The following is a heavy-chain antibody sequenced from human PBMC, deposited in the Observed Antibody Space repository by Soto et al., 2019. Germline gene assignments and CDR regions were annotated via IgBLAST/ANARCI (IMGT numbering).Heavy chain of an antibody. D-gene: IGHD3-10*01. V-gene: IGHV4-31*03. CDR2: IHYSGGT. J-gene: IGHJ4*02. CDR3: ARDPRFGEMWTWYFDY. Sequence: SETLSLTCTVSGGSISSGGYYWSWIRQHPGKGLEWIGYIHYSGGTYYNPSLKSRVTISVDTSKNQFSLKLSSVTAADTAVYYCARDPRFGEMWTWYFDYWGQGTLVT. CDR1: GGSISSGGYY.